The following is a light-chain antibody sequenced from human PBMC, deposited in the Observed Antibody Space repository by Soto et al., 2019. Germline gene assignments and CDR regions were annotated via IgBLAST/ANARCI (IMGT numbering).Light chain of an antibody. CDR2: DAS. CDR1: QSVSGSY. V-gene: IGKV3-20*01. J-gene: IGKJ5*01. Sequence: EIELTQSPGTLSLSSGESATRXXRASQSVSGSYLAWYQQKPGQAPRLXXYDASSRATGIADRFSGSGSGTDFTLTISRLEPEDFAVYYCQQYGRSPPITFGQGTRLEIK. CDR3: QQYGRSPPIT.